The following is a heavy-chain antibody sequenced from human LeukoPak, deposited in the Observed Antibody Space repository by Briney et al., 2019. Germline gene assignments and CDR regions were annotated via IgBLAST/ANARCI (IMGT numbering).Heavy chain of an antibody. J-gene: IGHJ5*02. CDR1: GGSISSYY. V-gene: IGHV4-59*12. D-gene: IGHD3-16*02. CDR2: IYYSGST. CDR3: ARGTTFGGVIVKDNWFDP. Sequence: PSETLSLTCTVSGGSISSYYWSWIRQPPGKGLEWIGYIYYSGSTNYNPSLKSRVTISVDTSKNQFSLKLSSVSAADTAVYYCARGTTFGGVIVKDNWFDPWGQGTLVTVSS.